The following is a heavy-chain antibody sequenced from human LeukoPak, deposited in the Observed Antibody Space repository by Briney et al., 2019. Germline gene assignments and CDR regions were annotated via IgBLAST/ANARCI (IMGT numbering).Heavy chain of an antibody. CDR3: AKKGDGSGGTCYSCFYAMDV. D-gene: IGHD2-15*01. CDR1: GFTFSRYA. CDR2: IPNGGDNT. Sequence: PGGSLRLSCAASGFTFSRYAMSWVRQAPGKGLEWVSTIPNGGDNTYYADSVKGRFTISRDNSKNTLYLQMNSLRAEDTAIYYCAKKGDGSGGTCYSCFYAMDVWGQGTTVTVSS. J-gene: IGHJ6*02. V-gene: IGHV3-23*01.